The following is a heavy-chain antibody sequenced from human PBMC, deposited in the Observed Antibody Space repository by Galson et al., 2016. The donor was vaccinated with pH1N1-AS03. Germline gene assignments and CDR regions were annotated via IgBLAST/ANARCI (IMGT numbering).Heavy chain of an antibody. CDR2: IYWDDDK. D-gene: IGHD4-17*01. CDR1: GFSLSTSGVG. Sequence: PALVKPTQTLTLTCTFSGFSLSTSGVGVGWIRQPPGKAPEWLALIYWDDDKRYSPSLKSRLTITKDTSKNQVVLTMTNMDPVDTATYYCAQSDYGDYVDYFDYWGQGTLVTVSS. J-gene: IGHJ4*02. V-gene: IGHV2-5*02. CDR3: AQSDYGDYVDYFDY.